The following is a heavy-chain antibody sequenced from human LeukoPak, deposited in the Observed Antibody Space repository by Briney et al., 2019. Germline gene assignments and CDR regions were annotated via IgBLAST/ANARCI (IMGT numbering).Heavy chain of an antibody. Sequence: GGSLRLSCAASGFTFSDYYMSWIRQAPGKGLEWVSYISSSGSTIYYADSVKGRFTISRDNAKNSLYLQMNSLRAEDTAVYYCARLNPTGGSGNYYRSGAYGMDVWGQGTTVTVSS. CDR3: ARLNPTGGSGNYYRSGAYGMDV. D-gene: IGHD3-10*01. V-gene: IGHV3-11*01. CDR2: ISSSGSTI. CDR1: GFTFSDYY. J-gene: IGHJ6*02.